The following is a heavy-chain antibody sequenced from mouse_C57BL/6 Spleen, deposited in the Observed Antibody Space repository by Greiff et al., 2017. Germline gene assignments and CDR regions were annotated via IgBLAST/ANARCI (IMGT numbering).Heavy chain of an antibody. D-gene: IGHD1-1*01. CDR2: INPSPGGT. Sequence: EVKLQESGPELVKPGASVKISCKASGYSFTGYYMNWVKQSPEKSLEWIGEINPSPGGTTYTQKFKAQATLTEDKSYSTAYLQLKSLTSEDTAVYYCARGGIATVHWGFAYRGQGTLVTVSA. J-gene: IGHJ3*01. CDR3: ARGGIATVHWGFAY. V-gene: IGHV1-42*01. CDR1: GYSFTGYY.